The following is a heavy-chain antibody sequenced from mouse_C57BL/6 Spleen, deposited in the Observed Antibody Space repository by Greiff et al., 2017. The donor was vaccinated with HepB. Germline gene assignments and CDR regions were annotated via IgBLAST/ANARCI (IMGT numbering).Heavy chain of an antibody. Sequence: QVQLQQSGPELVKPGASVKISCKASGYAFSSSWMNWVKQRPGKGLEWIGRIYPGDGDTNYNGKFKGKATLTADKSSSTAYMQLSSLTSEDSAVYFCAREGNYDYDWYFDVWGTGTTVTVSS. J-gene: IGHJ1*03. CDR3: AREGNYDYDWYFDV. CDR2: IYPGDGDT. V-gene: IGHV1-82*01. CDR1: GYAFSSSW. D-gene: IGHD2-4*01.